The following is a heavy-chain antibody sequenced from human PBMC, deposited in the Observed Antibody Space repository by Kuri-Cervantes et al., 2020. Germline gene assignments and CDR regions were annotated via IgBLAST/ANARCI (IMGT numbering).Heavy chain of an antibody. D-gene: IGHD6-19*01. CDR1: GGSISSSNW. V-gene: IGHV4-4*02. Sequence: SETLSLTCAVSGGSISSSNWWSWVRQPPGKGLEWIGEIYHSGSTYYNPSLKSRVTISVDTSKNQFSLKLSSVTAADTAVYYCARAPRGSGWYRGENWFDPWGQGTLVTVSS. J-gene: IGHJ5*02. CDR3: ARAPRGSGWYRGENWFDP. CDR2: IYHSGST.